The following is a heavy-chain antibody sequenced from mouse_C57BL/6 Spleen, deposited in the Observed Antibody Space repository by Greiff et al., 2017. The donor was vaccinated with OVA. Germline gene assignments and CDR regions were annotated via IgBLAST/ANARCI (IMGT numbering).Heavy chain of an antibody. J-gene: IGHJ1*03. V-gene: IGHV5-17*01. CDR1: GFTFSDYG. CDR3: ARKNRWGYFDV. D-gene: IGHD1-1*02. Sequence: DVKLVESGGGLVKPGGSLKLSCAASGFTFSDYGMHWVRQAPEKGLEWVAYISSGSSTIYYADTVKGRFTISRDNAKNTLFLQMTSLRSEDTAMYYCARKNRWGYFDVWGTGTTVTVSS. CDR2: ISSGSSTI.